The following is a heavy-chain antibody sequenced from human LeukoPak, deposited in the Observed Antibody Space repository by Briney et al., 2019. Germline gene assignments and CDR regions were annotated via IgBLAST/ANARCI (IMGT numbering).Heavy chain of an antibody. V-gene: IGHV4-59*08. CDR3: ARAGFRKVDY. D-gene: IGHD3-10*01. CDR1: GGSISSYY. J-gene: IGHJ4*02. Sequence: SETLSLTCIVSGGSISSYYWSWIRQPPGKGLEWIGYIYYSGSTNYNPSLKSRVTISVDTSKNQFSLKLSSVTAADTAVYYCARAGFRKVDYWGQGTLVTVSS. CDR2: IYYSGST.